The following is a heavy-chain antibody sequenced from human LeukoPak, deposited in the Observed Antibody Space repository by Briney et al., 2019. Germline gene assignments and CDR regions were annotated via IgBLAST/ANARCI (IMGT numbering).Heavy chain of an antibody. CDR2: MYYSGRT. J-gene: IGHJ4*02. V-gene: IGHV4-59*02. CDR3: ARVMITTTFYFDY. Sequence: GSLRLSCAASGFTVSSNYMSWVRQAPGKGLEWIGYMYYSGRTNYNPTLKSRVTISVDTSKNQFSLNLSSVTAADTAVYYCARVMITTTFYFDYWGQGTLVTVSS. CDR1: GFTVSSNY. D-gene: IGHD1-14*01.